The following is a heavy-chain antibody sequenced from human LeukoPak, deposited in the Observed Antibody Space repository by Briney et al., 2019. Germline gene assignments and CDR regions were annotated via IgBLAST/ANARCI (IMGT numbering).Heavy chain of an antibody. D-gene: IGHD6-6*01. CDR2: ISSSGSTI. Sequence: GGSLRVSCAASGFTFSSYELNWVRQALGKGLEWVSYISSSGSTIYYADSVKGRFTISRDNANNSLYLQMNSLRAEDTALYYCARGSSFHNYWGQGTLVTVSS. V-gene: IGHV3-48*03. CDR3: ARGSSFHNY. CDR1: GFTFSSYE. J-gene: IGHJ4*02.